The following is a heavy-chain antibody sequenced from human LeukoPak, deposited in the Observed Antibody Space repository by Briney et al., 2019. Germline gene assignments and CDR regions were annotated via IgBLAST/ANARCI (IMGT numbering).Heavy chain of an antibody. CDR3: ARGPYVLLWFGEFPSFDY. CDR1: GYTFTSYG. Sequence: ASVKVSCKASGYTFTSYGISWVRQAPRQGLEWMGWISAYNGNTDYAQKLQGRVTMTTDTSTSTAYMELRSLRSDDTAVYYCARGPYVLLWFGEFPSFDYWGQGTLVAVSS. J-gene: IGHJ4*02. D-gene: IGHD3-10*01. V-gene: IGHV1-18*01. CDR2: ISAYNGNT.